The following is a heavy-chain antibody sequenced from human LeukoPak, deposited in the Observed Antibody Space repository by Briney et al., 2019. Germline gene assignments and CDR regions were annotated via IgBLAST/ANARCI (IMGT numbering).Heavy chain of an antibody. V-gene: IGHV4-61*08. CDR1: GASTTGGYY. Sequence: KASETLSLTCAVSGASTTGGYYWTWIRQPPGKGLEWIGYLGNPNYNPSLKSRVTISGDRSKNQFSLKLNSVTIADTAVYYCATYRGGGGGVGYWGQGTLVTVSS. CDR3: ATYRGGGGGVGY. D-gene: IGHD6-19*01. J-gene: IGHJ4*02. CDR2: LGNP.